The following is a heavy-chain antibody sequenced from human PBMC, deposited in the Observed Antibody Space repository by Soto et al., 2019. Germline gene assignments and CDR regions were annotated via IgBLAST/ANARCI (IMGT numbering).Heavy chain of an antibody. CDR1: GIGLNNYG. V-gene: IGHV3-21*01. Sequence: GGSRRLSCTASGIGLNNYGINWVRQAPGKGLEGVSSISQSDYTYYSDSVKVRFTISRDNAKNSVSLQMNTLRLEDTAVYYCAGEGSIIIPDVSDIGGQGTL. CDR2: ISQSDYT. D-gene: IGHD2-15*01. J-gene: IGHJ4*01. CDR3: AGEGSIIIPDVSDI.